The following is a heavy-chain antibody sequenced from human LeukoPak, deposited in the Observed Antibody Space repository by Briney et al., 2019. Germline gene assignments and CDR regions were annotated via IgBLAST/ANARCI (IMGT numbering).Heavy chain of an antibody. CDR1: GFIFSNYA. D-gene: IGHD2-2*03. V-gene: IGHV3-23*01. CDR3: AKVVFGYCGSTSCFPHFDY. J-gene: IGHJ4*02. Sequence: GGSLRLSCAASGFIFSNYAMTWVRQAPGKGLEWVSAISGSGVSTYYADSVKGRFTISRDNSKNTLYLQMNSLRAEDTAVYYCAKVVFGYCGSTSCFPHFDYWGQGTLVTVSS. CDR2: ISGSGVST.